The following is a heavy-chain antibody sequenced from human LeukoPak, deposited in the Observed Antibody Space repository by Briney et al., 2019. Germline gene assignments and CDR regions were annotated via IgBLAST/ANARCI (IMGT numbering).Heavy chain of an antibody. CDR1: GFTFSDYY. CDR2: ISSSGSTI. V-gene: IGHV3-11*01. D-gene: IGHD3-10*01. J-gene: IGHJ4*02. Sequence: GGSLRLSCAASGFTFSDYYMSWIRQAPGKGLEWVSYISSSGSTIYYADSVKGRFTISRDNATNSLYLRMNSLRAEDTAVYYCARDDGSGPPDYWGQGTLVTVSS. CDR3: ARDDGSGPPDY.